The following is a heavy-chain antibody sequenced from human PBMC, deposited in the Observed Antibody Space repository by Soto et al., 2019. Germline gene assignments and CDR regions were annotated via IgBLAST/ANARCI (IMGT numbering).Heavy chain of an antibody. CDR3: ARDGGYCSSTSCPGDY. J-gene: IGHJ4*02. Sequence: QVQLVQSGAEVKKPGSSVKVSCKASGGTFSSYAISWVRQAPGQGLEWMGGIIPIFGTANYAQKFQGRVTSTADKSTSTAYMELSSLISEDTAVYYCARDGGYCSSTSCPGDYWGQGTLVTVSS. D-gene: IGHD2-2*01. CDR2: IIPIFGTA. V-gene: IGHV1-69*06. CDR1: GGTFSSYA.